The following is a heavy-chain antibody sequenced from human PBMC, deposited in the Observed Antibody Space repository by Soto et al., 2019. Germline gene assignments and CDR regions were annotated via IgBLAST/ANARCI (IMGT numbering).Heavy chain of an antibody. Sequence: SETLSLTCTVSGGSISSSSYYWGWIRQPPGKGLEWVGSIYYSGSTYYNPSLKSRVTISVDTSKNQFSLKLSSVTAADTAVYYCARASGYYGYWGQGTLVTVSS. V-gene: IGHV4-39*01. CDR3: ARASGYYGY. CDR2: IYYSGST. J-gene: IGHJ4*02. D-gene: IGHD3-22*01. CDR1: GGSISSSSYY.